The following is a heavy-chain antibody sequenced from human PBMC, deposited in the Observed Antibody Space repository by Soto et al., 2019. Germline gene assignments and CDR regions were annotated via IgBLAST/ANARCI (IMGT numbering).Heavy chain of an antibody. V-gene: IGHV4-59*01. CDR2: IYYSGST. CDR3: ARVFEGHFDY. Sequence: PSETLSLTCTVSGGSISSYYWSWIRQPPGKGLEWIGYIYYSGSTNYNPSLKSRVTISVDTSKNQFSLKLSSVTAADTAVYYCARVFEGHFDYWGQGTLVTVSS. CDR1: GGSISSYY. J-gene: IGHJ4*02.